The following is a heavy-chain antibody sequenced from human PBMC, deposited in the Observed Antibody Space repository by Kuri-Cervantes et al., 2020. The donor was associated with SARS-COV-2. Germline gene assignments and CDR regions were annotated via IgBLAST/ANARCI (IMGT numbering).Heavy chain of an antibody. CDR3: ARSRRQQGIDY. D-gene: IGHD6-13*01. J-gene: IGHJ4*02. CDR2: INTNTGNP. CDR1: GYTFTSYA. Sequence: AAVKVTCKASGYTFTSYAMNWVRQAPGQGLGWMGWINTNTGNPTYAQGFTGRFVFSLDTSVSTAYLQISSLKAEDTAVYYCARSRRQQGIDYWGQGTLVTVSS. V-gene: IGHV7-4-1*02.